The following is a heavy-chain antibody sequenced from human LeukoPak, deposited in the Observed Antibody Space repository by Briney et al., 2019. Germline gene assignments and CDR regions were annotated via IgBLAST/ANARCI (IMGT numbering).Heavy chain of an antibody. J-gene: IGHJ3*02. CDR1: GFSISSGGYY. Sequence: SETLSLTCTVSGFSISSGGYYWHSIRQPPGKGLEWIGHIYYSGSTYYNPSLKSRFTISVDTSKNQFSLKLSSVTAADSAVYYCARDTYYYDCRGYTGAFDSWGRGTKV. V-gene: IGHV4-31*03. CDR2: IYYSGST. D-gene: IGHD3-22*01. CDR3: ARDTYYYDCRGYTGAFDS.